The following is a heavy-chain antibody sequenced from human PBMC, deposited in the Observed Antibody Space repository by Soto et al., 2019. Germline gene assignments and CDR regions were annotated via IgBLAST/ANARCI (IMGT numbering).Heavy chain of an antibody. CDR1: GGSFSGYY. J-gene: IGHJ5*02. CDR2: INHSGST. CDR3: ERRGKLFGVDSNWFDP. D-gene: IGHD3-3*01. Sequence: SETLSLTCAVYGGSFSGYYWSWIRQPPGKGLEWIGEINHSGSTNYNPSLKSRITISVDTSKKQFSLRLSSVTAADTAVYYCERRGKLFGVDSNWFDPWAHGTLVIVSS. V-gene: IGHV4-34*01.